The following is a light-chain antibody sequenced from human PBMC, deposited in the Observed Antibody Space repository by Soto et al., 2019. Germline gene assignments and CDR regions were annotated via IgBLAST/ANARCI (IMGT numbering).Light chain of an antibody. CDR2: EVS. J-gene: IGLJ1*01. V-gene: IGLV2-14*01. CDR1: SSDVGTYNY. CDR3: TSYTRDTALV. Sequence: QSALTQPASVSGSPGQSITISCTGTSSDVGTYNYVSWYQHHPGKAPKLIIYEVSNRPSGVSNGFSGSKSGSTASLTISGLQAEDEADYHCTSYTRDTALVFGTGTKVTVL.